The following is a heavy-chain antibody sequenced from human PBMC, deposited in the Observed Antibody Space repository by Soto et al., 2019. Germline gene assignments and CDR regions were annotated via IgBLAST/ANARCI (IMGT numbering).Heavy chain of an antibody. CDR3: ASGWPIGN. D-gene: IGHD6-19*01. J-gene: IGHJ4*02. V-gene: IGHV3-30*03. CDR1: GFTFSDYA. CDR2: VPHDGRNT. Sequence: PGGSLRLSCAASGFTFSDYAMHWVRQAPGKGLEWVAVVPHDGRNTHYADSVKGRFTISRDSSKNTLYLQMNSLRAEDTAVYYCASGWPIGNWGQGTLVTVSS.